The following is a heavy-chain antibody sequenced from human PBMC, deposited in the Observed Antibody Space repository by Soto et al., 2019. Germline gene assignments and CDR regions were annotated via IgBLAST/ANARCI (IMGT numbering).Heavy chain of an antibody. V-gene: IGHV3-48*01. CDR3: ARTADFIVATYYFDY. CDR2: ISSSSSTI. CDR1: GFTFSSYS. J-gene: IGHJ4*02. Sequence: EVQLVESGGGLVQPGGSLRLSCAASGFTFSSYSMNWVRQAPGKGLEWVSYISSSSSTIYYADSVKGRFTISRDNAKNSLYLQMYSLRAEDTAVYYCARTADFIVATYYFDYWGQGTLVTVSS. D-gene: IGHD5-12*01.